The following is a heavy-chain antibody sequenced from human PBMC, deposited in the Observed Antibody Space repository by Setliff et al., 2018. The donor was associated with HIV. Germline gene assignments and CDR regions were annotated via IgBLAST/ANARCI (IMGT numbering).Heavy chain of an antibody. V-gene: IGHV4-59*08. D-gene: IGHD3-22*01. Sequence: SETLSLTCTVSGGSISSYYWSWIRLPPGKGLEWIGYIYYSGSTNYNPSLKSRVTISVDTSRNQFSLKLSSVTAADTAVYYCARGNYYDSSGYYPGSRGHDAFDIWGQGTMVTVSS. CDR1: GGSISSYY. CDR2: IYYSGST. J-gene: IGHJ3*02. CDR3: ARGNYYDSSGYYPGSRGHDAFDI.